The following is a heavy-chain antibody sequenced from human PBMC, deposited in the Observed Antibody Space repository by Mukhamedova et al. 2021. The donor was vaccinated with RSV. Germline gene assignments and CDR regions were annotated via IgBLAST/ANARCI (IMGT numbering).Heavy chain of an antibody. Sequence: VSNIGGSDTPMHYADSVKGRFTISRDNAKNSLYLQMNSLRVEDTAIYYCARRLPYYGMDVWGQGTTVTVSS. J-gene: IGHJ6*02. CDR2: IGGSDTPM. V-gene: IGHV3-48*03. CDR3: ARRLPYYGMDV.